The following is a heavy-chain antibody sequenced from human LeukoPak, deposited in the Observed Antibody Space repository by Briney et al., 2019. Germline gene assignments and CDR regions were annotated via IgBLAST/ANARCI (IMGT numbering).Heavy chain of an antibody. D-gene: IGHD3-22*01. V-gene: IGHV6-1*01. CDR2: TYYRSKWYN. CDR3: ARGLYDSSGYLNWFDP. CDR1: GDSVSSNNAA. Sequence: QTLSLTCAISGDSVSSNNAAWNWIRQSPSRGLEWLGRTYYRSKWYNDYAVSVKSQITINPDTSKNQFSLQLNSVTPEDTAVYYCARGLYDSSGYLNWFDPWGQGTLVTVSS. J-gene: IGHJ5*02.